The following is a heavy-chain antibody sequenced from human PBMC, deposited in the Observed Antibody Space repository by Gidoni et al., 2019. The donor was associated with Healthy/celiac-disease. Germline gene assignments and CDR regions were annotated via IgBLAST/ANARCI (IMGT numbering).Heavy chain of an antibody. CDR2: SRSKAYGGTT. CDR1: RFTFGDYH. CDR3: TRDDFWSGYSHPYYFDY. Sequence: EVQLVDAGGGLVKPGRYLRLHWTASRFTFGDYHLSLFRQAPGKVLEWVGVSRSKAYGGTTEDAASVKGRFTISRDDSKSIAYLQMNSLKTEDTAVYYCTRDDFWSGYSHPYYFDYWGQGTLVTVAS. J-gene: IGHJ4*02. V-gene: IGHV3-49*05. D-gene: IGHD3-3*01.